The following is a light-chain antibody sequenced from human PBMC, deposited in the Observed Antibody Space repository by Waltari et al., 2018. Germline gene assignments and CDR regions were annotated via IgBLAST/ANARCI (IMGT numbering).Light chain of an antibody. CDR1: SSHVGGYNL. CDR2: EVT. J-gene: IGLJ2*01. Sequence: QSALTQPPSVSGSPGQSVTISCTGTSSHVGGYNLVPWYQHPPGTAPKLMIYEVTYRPSGVPDRFSGSKSGNTASLTISGLQAEDEADYYCTSYTSSGTLLFGGGTKLTVV. V-gene: IGLV2-18*02. CDR3: TSYTSSGTLL.